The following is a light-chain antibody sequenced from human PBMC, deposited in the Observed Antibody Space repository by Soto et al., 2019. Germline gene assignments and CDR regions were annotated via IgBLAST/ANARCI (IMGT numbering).Light chain of an antibody. V-gene: IGKV3-15*01. J-gene: IGKJ5*01. CDR1: QSVSSN. Sequence: EIVITQSPATLSVSPGERATLSCRASQSVSSNLAWYQQKPGQAPRLLIYGASTRATGIPARFSGSGSGTEFTLTISSLQSEDFAVYYCQQYNNWPPIFGQGTRLE. CDR3: QQYNNWPPI. CDR2: GAS.